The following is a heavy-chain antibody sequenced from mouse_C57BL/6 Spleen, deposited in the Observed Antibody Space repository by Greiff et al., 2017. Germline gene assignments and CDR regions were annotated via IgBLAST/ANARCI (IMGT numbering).Heavy chain of an antibody. D-gene: IGHD1-1*01. J-gene: IGHJ1*03. CDR2: IYPGDGDT. V-gene: IGHV1-82*01. CDR1: GYAFSSSW. CDR3: ARSHYYGSNWYFDV. Sequence: VQLQQSGPELVKPGASVKISCKASGYAFSSSWMNWVKQRPGKGLEGIGRIYPGDGDTNYNGKFKGKATLTADTSSVKDYMQLSSLTSEDSAVYFCARSHYYGSNWYFDVWGTGTTVTVSS.